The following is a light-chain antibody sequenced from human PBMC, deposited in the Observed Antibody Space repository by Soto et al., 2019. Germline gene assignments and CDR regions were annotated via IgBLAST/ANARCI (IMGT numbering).Light chain of an antibody. J-gene: IGKJ2*01. CDR3: QQTYNAPYT. Sequence: DIQMTQSPSSLSVSMGDRVTITCRAGQNIGTSLNWYQMKLGRAPTLLIYSASTLQSGAPSRFSGGGSGTDFTLTINSLQPEDFATYSCQQTYNAPYTFGQGTMLEIK. V-gene: IGKV1-39*01. CDR1: QNIGTS. CDR2: SAS.